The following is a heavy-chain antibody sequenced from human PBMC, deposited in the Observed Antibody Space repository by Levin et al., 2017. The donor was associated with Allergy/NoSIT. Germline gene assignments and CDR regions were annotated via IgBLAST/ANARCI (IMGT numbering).Heavy chain of an antibody. D-gene: IGHD2-15*01. CDR2: INHSGST. V-gene: IGHV4-34*01. CDR3: ARGGGWRREGPKEYCSGGSCYSRGGYYGMDV. Sequence: TTSETLSLTCAVYGGSFSGYYWNWIRQPPGKGLEWIGEINHSGSTNYNPSLKSRVTISVDTSKNQFSLKLSSVTAADTAVYYCARGGGWRREGPKEYCSGGSCYSRGGYYGMDVWGQGTTVTVSS. J-gene: IGHJ6*02. CDR1: GGSFSGYY.